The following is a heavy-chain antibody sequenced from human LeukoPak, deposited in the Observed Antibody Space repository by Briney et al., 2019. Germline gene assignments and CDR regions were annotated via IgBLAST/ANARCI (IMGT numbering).Heavy chain of an antibody. D-gene: IGHD2-15*01. CDR2: INSDGSIT. CDR1: GFTFSSYW. J-gene: IGHJ4*02. CDR3: ARGVPAFDY. V-gene: IGHV3-74*01. Sequence: PGGSLRLSCAASGFTFSSYWMHWVRQAPGEGLVWVSRINSDGSITSYSDSVKGRFTISRDNAKNTLYLQMNSLRAEDTAVYYCARGVPAFDYWGQGPLVTVSS.